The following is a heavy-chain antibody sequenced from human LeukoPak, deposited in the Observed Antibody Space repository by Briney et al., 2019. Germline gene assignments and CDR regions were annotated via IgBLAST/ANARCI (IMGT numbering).Heavy chain of an antibody. J-gene: IGHJ2*01. CDR1: GGSFSGYY. CDR2: INHSGIT. V-gene: IGHV4-34*01. D-gene: IGHD5-24*01. Sequence: SETLSLTCAVYGGSFSGYYWSWILQPPGKGLEWFGEINHSGITNYNPSLKSRVTISVDTSKNQFSLKLSSVTAADTAVYFCARFKKPIGMATIDRQGSQQISLGWYFDLWGRGTLVTVSS. CDR3: ARFKKPIGMATIDRQGSQQISLGWYFDL.